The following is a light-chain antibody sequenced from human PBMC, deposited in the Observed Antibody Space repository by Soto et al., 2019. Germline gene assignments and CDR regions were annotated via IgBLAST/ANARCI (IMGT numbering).Light chain of an antibody. J-gene: IGKJ5*01. Sequence: DIQLAQSPSTLSASVGDRVSITCRASQSLNNYLAWYQQKPGKAPKLLIYDASSLERGVPSRFSGSGSGTEFTLTISSPQPDDFATYYCQQYSNYPYTFGQGTRLEI. CDR3: QQYSNYPYT. CDR1: QSLNNY. CDR2: DAS. V-gene: IGKV1-5*01.